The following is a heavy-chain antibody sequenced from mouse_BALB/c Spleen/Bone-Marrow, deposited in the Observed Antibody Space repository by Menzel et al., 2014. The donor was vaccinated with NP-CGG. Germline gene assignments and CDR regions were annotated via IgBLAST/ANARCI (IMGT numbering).Heavy chain of an antibody. CDR2: INPGISTI. CDR1: GFDFSRYC. V-gene: IGHV4-2*02. D-gene: IGHD1-2*01. Sequence: EVKVVESGGGLVQPGGSLNLACVASGFDFSRYCMSWARQAPGKGQEWIGEINPGISTINYSPSLTDKFIISKDNANNKLHLQMREERSEDSGLYYGARLQNDGYYVNWGQGTTVTVSS. CDR3: ARLQNDGYYVN. J-gene: IGHJ2*01.